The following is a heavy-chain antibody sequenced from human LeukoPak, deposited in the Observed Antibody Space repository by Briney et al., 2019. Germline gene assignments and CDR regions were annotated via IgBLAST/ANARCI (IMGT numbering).Heavy chain of an antibody. V-gene: IGHV3-33*08. D-gene: IGHD6-6*01. CDR1: GFTFSSYS. J-gene: IGHJ6*02. Sequence: GGSLRLSCAASGFTFSSYSMNWVRQAPGKGLEWVAFISYDGSNKYYGDSVKGRFTISRDNSKNTLDLQMNSLGAEDTAVYYCARDEFSKSSTYYYFYGLDVWGQGTPVTVS. CDR2: ISYDGSNK. CDR3: ARDEFSKSSTYYYFYGLDV.